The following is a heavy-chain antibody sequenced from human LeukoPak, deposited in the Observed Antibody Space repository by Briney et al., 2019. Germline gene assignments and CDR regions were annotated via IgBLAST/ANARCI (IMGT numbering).Heavy chain of an antibody. CDR1: GGSISSGDYY. V-gene: IGHV4-30-4*08. D-gene: IGHD3-22*01. J-gene: IGHJ4*02. Sequence: SQTLSLTCTVSGGSISSGDYYWSWLRQPPGTGLEWIGYIYYSGSTYYNPSLKSRVTISVDTSKNQFSLKLSSVTAADTAVYYCARGYYYDSSGLDYWGQGTLVTVSS. CDR3: ARGYYYDSSGLDY. CDR2: IYYSGST.